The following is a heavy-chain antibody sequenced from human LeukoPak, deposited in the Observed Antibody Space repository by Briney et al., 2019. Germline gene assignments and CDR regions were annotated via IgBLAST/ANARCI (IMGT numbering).Heavy chain of an antibody. V-gene: IGHV3-7*01. D-gene: IGHD3-22*01. CDR2: IKQDGSVQ. Sequence: GSPRLSCAASGFTFSNFWMAWVRQAPGKGLEWVANIKQDGSVQFYGDSVKGRFTISRDNAKNSLYLQMNSLRAEDTAVYYCATTYDSSGCDWGQRTLVTVSS. J-gene: IGHJ4*02. CDR3: ATTYDSSGCD. CDR1: GFTFSNFW.